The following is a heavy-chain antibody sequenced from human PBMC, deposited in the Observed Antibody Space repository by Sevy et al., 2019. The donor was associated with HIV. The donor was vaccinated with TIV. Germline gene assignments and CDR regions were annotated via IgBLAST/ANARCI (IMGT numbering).Heavy chain of an antibody. CDR2: IYPGDSVP. CDR3: ARLREEGDYFDY. V-gene: IGHV5-51*01. J-gene: IGHJ4*02. Sequence: GGSLRLSCKGSGNSFSTYWIAWVRQMPGKGLEWMGIIYPGDSVPRYRPSFQGHVIISADMSINTAYLQWSSLEASDTAIYYCARLREEGDYFDYWGQGTLVTVSS. CDR1: GNSFSTYW. D-gene: IGHD1-26*01.